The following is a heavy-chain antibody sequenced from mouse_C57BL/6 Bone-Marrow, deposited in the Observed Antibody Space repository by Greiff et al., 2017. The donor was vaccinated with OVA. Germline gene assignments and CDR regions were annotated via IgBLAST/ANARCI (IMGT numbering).Heavy chain of an antibody. CDR1: GYTFTSYW. CDR2: IDPNSGGT. D-gene: IGHD1-1*01. V-gene: IGHV1-72*01. J-gene: IGHJ2*01. Sequence: VQLQQSGAELVKPGASVKLSCKASGYTFTSYWMHWVKQRPGRGLEWIGRIDPNSGGTKYNEKFKSKATLTVDKPSSTAYMQLSSLTSEDSAVYYCARGRGVVAPYFDYWGQGTTLTVSS. CDR3: ARGRGVVAPYFDY.